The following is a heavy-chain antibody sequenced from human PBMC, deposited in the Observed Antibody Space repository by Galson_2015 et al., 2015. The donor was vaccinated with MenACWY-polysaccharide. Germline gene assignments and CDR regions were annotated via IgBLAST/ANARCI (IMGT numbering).Heavy chain of an antibody. Sequence: SLRLSCAASGFTFSNAWMSWVRQAPGKGLEWVGRIKSKTDGGTTDYAAPVKGRFTISRDDSKNTLYLQMNSLKTEDTAVYYCTTDRPSRSTHRGYYFVYWGQGTLVTVSS. CDR3: TTDRPSRSTHRGYYFVY. V-gene: IGHV3-15*01. CDR2: IKSKTDGGTT. CDR1: GFTFSNAW. D-gene: IGHD1-1*01. J-gene: IGHJ4*02.